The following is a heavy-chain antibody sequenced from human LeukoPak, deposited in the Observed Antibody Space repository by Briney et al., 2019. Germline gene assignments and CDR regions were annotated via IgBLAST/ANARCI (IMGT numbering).Heavy chain of an antibody. CDR2: ISSSSSYT. J-gene: IGHJ4*02. Sequence: GGSLRLSCAASGFTFSDYYMSWIRQAPGKGLEWVSYISSSSSYTNYADSVKGRFTISRDNAKNSLYLQMNGLRAEDTAVYYCARAPYYDILTGSHFDYWGQGTLVTVSS. V-gene: IGHV3-11*06. CDR1: GFTFSDYY. D-gene: IGHD3-9*01. CDR3: ARAPYYDILTGSHFDY.